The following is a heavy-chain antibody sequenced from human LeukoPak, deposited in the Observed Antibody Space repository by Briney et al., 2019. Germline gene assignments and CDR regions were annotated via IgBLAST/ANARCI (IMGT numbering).Heavy chain of an antibody. V-gene: IGHV3-23*01. D-gene: IGHD5-18*01. J-gene: IGHJ4*02. CDR1: GFTFSSYA. CDR2: TSGSGGST. CDR3: AEEGGGYSYGYVYYFDY. Sequence: GGSLRLSCAASGFTFSSYAMSWVRQAPGKGLEWVSVTSGSGGSTYYADSVKGRFTISRDNSKNTLYLQMNSLRAEDTAVYYCAEEGGGYSYGYVYYFDYWGQGTLVTVSS.